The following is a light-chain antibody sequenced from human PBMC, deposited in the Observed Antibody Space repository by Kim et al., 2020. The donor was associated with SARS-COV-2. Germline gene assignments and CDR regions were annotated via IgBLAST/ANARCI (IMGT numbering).Light chain of an antibody. CDR3: SSYTSSSTLV. J-gene: IGLJ3*02. CDR1: RSDVGGYNY. V-gene: IGLV2-14*04. CDR2: DVS. Sequence: GQAFTIPCTGTRSDVGGYNYVSWYQQHPGKAPKLMIYDVSKRPSGVSNRFSGSKSGNTASLTISGLQAEDEADYYCSSYTSSSTLVFGGGTQLTVL.